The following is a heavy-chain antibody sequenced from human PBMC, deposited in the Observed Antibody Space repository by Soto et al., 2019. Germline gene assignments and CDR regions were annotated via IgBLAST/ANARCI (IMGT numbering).Heavy chain of an antibody. CDR1: GFTFNSHN. Sequence: GGSLRLSCSASGFTFNSHNMNWVRQAPGKGLEWVSSISPGSSYIYYADSVKGRFTISRDNAKNSLYLQMNSLRAEDTAVYYCASAPGVAGYWGQGTLVTVSS. CDR3: ASAPGVAGY. CDR2: ISPGSSYI. V-gene: IGHV3-21*01. D-gene: IGHD3-3*01. J-gene: IGHJ4*02.